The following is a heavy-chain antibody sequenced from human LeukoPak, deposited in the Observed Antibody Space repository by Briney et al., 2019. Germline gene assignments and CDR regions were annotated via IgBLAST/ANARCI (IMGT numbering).Heavy chain of an antibody. Sequence: GGSLRLSCAASGFTFSSYGMHWVRQAPGKGLEWVAVIWYDGSNKYYADSVKGRFTISRDNSKNTLYPQMNSLRAEDTAVYYCARAPVDTASYYYYGMDVWGQGTTVTVSS. D-gene: IGHD5-18*01. CDR1: GFTFSSYG. J-gene: IGHJ6*02. CDR3: ARAPVDTASYYYYGMDV. CDR2: IWYDGSNK. V-gene: IGHV3-33*01.